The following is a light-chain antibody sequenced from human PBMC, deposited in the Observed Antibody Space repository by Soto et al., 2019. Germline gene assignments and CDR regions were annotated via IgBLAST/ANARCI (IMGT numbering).Light chain of an antibody. CDR1: SSDVGSYNL. V-gene: IGLV2-23*01. Sequence: QSALTQPASVSGSPGQSITRSCTGTSSDVGSYNLVSWYQQHPGKAPKLMIYEGSKRPSGVSNRFSGSKSGNTASLTISGLQAEDEADYYCCSYAGSSTLVFGTGTKVTVL. CDR2: EGS. CDR3: CSYAGSSTLV. J-gene: IGLJ1*01.